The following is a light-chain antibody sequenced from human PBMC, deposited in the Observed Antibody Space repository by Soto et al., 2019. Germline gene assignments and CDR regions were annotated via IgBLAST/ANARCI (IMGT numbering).Light chain of an antibody. J-gene: IGLJ2*01. V-gene: IGLV1-40*01. CDR2: ANN. Sequence: QPVLTQPPSVSGAPGQGVTISCTGSSSNIGAGYDVHWYQQLPGAAPKLLIFANNNRPSGVPDRFSGSKSGSSASLAITGLQAEDEGDYYCQSYDSSLTGGIFGGGTKVTVL. CDR1: SSNIGAGYD. CDR3: QSYDSSLTGGI.